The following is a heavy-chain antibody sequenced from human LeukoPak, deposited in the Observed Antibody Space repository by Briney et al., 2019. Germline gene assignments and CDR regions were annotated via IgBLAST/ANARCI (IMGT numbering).Heavy chain of an antibody. Sequence: SETLSLTCTVSGGSINHYYWSWIRQPPGKGLEWVAYVFYTGSTSYNPSLKSRVTISVDTSKNQFSLKLTSVTAADAAMYYCARFASEFGPSNWLDAWGQGTLVTVSS. V-gene: IGHV4-59*08. J-gene: IGHJ5*02. D-gene: IGHD3-10*01. CDR1: GGSINHYY. CDR3: ARFASEFGPSNWLDA. CDR2: VFYTGST.